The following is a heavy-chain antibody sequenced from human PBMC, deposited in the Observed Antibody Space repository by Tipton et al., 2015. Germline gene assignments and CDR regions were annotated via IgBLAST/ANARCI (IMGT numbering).Heavy chain of an antibody. Sequence: TLSLTCAVSGGSISSGHWWSWVRQPPGKGLEWIGEIYHTGSTNYNPSLKSGVTMSVDTSKNQFSLRLTSVTAADTAVYYCARVGGSSSPTAYLDYWGQGTLVTVSS. CDR2: IYHTGST. CDR1: GGSISSGHW. D-gene: IGHD6-6*01. CDR3: ARVGGSSSPTAYLDY. J-gene: IGHJ4*02. V-gene: IGHV4-4*02.